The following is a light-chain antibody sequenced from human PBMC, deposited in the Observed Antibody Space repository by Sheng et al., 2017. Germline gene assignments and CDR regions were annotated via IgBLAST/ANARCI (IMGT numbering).Light chain of an antibody. J-gene: IGKJ4*01. CDR3: QQFDGYHLT. Sequence: AIQLTQSPSSLSASVGDTITITCRASEGISSALAWYQQKPGKAPRLLMYDVSTLKSGVSSRFSGSGSGTDFTLSISGLQPEDFASYFXQQFDGYHLTFGSGTKVEIK. V-gene: IGKV1-13*02. CDR2: DVS. CDR1: EGISSA.